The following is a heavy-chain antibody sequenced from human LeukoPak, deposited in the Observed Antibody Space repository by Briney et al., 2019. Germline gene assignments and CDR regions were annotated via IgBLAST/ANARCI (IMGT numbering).Heavy chain of an antibody. D-gene: IGHD2-2*01. V-gene: IGHV3-30*02. Sequence: GGSLRLSCAASGFTFSSYGMHWVRQAPGKGLEWVAFIRYDGSNKYYADSVKGRFTISRDNSKNTLYLQMNSLRAEDTAVYYCARALGYCSSTSCPPARYWGQGTLVTVSS. J-gene: IGHJ4*02. CDR2: IRYDGSNK. CDR1: GFTFSSYG. CDR3: ARALGYCSSTSCPPARY.